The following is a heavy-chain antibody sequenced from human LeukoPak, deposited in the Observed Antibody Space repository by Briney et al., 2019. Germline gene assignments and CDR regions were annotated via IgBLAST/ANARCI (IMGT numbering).Heavy chain of an antibody. Sequence: SETLSLTCTVSGGSISTYYWSWIRQPPGKGLEWIGHICYSGSTNYNPSLKSRVTISVYTSKNQFSLKLSSVTAADTAVYYCARHVGTYFDYWGQGTLVTASS. V-gene: IGHV4-59*08. D-gene: IGHD3-10*01. CDR1: GGSISTYY. CDR2: ICYSGST. CDR3: ARHVGTYFDY. J-gene: IGHJ4*02.